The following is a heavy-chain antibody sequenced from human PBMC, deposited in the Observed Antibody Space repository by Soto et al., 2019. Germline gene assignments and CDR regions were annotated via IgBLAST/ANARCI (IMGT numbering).Heavy chain of an antibody. Sequence: GGSLRLSCAASGFTFSSYAMSWVRQAPGKGLEWVSAISGSGGSTYYADSVKGRFTISRDNSKNTLYLQMNSLRAEDTAVYYCARDPDYDILTGSNFDYWGQGTLVTVSS. D-gene: IGHD3-9*01. V-gene: IGHV3-23*01. CDR1: GFTFSSYA. CDR2: ISGSGGST. CDR3: ARDPDYDILTGSNFDY. J-gene: IGHJ4*02.